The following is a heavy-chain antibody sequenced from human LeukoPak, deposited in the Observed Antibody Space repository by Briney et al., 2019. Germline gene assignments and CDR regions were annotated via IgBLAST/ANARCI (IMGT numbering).Heavy chain of an antibody. CDR1: GFIFSDHY. CDR2: SRNKAKSYTT. Sequence: GGSLRLSYARSGFIFSDHYMDGVRQAPGKGLECVGRSRNKAKSYTTEYVASVKGRFTVSRDVSENSLYLQMNSLKTEDTAVYYCVRVRELFANNYYLDFWGQGTLVTVSS. J-gene: IGHJ4*02. V-gene: IGHV3-72*01. CDR3: VRVRELFANNYYLDF. D-gene: IGHD3-10*01.